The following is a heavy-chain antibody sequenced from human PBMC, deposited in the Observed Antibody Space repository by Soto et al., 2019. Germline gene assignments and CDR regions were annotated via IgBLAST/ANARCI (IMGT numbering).Heavy chain of an antibody. J-gene: IGHJ1*01. D-gene: IGHD3-22*01. V-gene: IGHV1-3*01. Sequence: ASVKVSCKASGYTFTSYAMHWVRQAPGQRLEWMGWINAGNGNTKYLQKFQGRVTITRDTSASTAYMELSSLRSEDTAVYYCARAEDYDSSGYYYLYFQHWGQGTLVTVSS. CDR2: INAGNGNT. CDR1: GYTFTSYA. CDR3: ARAEDYDSSGYYYLYFQH.